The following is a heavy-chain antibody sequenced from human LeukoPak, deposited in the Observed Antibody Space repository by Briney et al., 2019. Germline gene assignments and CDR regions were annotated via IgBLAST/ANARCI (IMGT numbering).Heavy chain of an antibody. D-gene: IGHD3-9*01. CDR1: GYTFTGYY. CDR3: ARHPRLPILTGYYEVAYYYMDV. Sequence: ASVKVSCKASGYTFTGYYMHWVRQAPGQGLEWMGWINPNSGGTNYAQKFQGRVTMTRDTSISTAYMELSRLRSDDTAVYYCARHPRLPILTGYYEVAYYYMDVWVKGTTVTVSS. V-gene: IGHV1-2*02. CDR2: INPNSGGT. J-gene: IGHJ6*03.